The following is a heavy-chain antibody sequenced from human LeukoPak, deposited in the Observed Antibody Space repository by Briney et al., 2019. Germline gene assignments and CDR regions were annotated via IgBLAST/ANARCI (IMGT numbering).Heavy chain of an antibody. CDR3: ARIAVVVPAAREYFDY. D-gene: IGHD2-2*01. CDR1: GFTFDDYG. Sequence: GGSLRLSCAASGFTFDDYGMSWVRQAPGKGLEWVSGINWNAGSTGYADSVKGRFTISRDNAKNSLYLQMNSLRAEDTAVYYCARIAVVVPAAREYFDYWGQGTLVTVSS. J-gene: IGHJ4*02. V-gene: IGHV3-20*04. CDR2: INWNAGST.